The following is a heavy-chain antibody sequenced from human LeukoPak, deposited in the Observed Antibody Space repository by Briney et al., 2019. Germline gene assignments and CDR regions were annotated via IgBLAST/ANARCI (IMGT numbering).Heavy chain of an antibody. Sequence: ASVKVCCKASGYTFTGYYMHWVRQAPGQGLEWMGWINPNSGGTNYAQKFQGRVTMTRDTSISTAYMELSRLRSDDTAVYYCARTVVPAAPFDYWGQGTLVTVSS. J-gene: IGHJ4*02. D-gene: IGHD2-2*01. CDR3: ARTVVPAAPFDY. V-gene: IGHV1-2*02. CDR2: INPNSGGT. CDR1: GYTFTGYY.